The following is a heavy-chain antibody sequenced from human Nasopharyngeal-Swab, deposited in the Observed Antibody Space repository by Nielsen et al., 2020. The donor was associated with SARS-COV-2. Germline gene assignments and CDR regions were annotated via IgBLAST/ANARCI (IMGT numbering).Heavy chain of an antibody. CDR2: IDWDDDK. J-gene: IGHJ5*02. CDR3: ARIRRQQLANGVGWFDP. V-gene: IGHV2-70*01. CDR1: GVSLSTSVMC. D-gene: IGHD6-13*01. Sequence: SGPTLVKPPQTLTLTCTFSGVSLSTSVMCVSWIRQPPGKALEWLALIDWDDDKYYSTSLKTRLTISKDTSKNQVVLTMTNMDPVDTATYYCARIRRQQLANGVGWFDPWGQGTLVTVSS.